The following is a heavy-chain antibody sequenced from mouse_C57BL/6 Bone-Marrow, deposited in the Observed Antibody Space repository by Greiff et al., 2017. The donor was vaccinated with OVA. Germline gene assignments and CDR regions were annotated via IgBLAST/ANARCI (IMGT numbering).Heavy chain of an antibody. CDR1: GYTFTSYW. CDR2: IDPSDSYT. Sequence: QVQLQQPGAELVMPGASVKLSCKASGYTFTSYWMHWVKQRPGQGLEWIGEIDPSDSYTNYNQKFKGKSTLTVDKSSSTAYMQLSSLTSEDSAVYYCARSTTVVAPGFAYWGQGTLDTVSA. J-gene: IGHJ3*01. CDR3: ARSTTVVAPGFAY. D-gene: IGHD1-1*01. V-gene: IGHV1-69*01.